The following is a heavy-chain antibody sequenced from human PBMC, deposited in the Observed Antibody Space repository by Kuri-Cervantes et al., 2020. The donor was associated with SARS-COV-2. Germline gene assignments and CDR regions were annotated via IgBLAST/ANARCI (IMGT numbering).Heavy chain of an antibody. D-gene: IGHD5-18*01. V-gene: IGHV2-5*01. Sequence: SGPTLVKPTQTLTLTCTFSGFSLSTSGEGVASIRLPPGRALEWLALIYWNDHKRYSPSLENRLTITKDTSKNQVVVTMTNMDPLDTATYYCARASEYSISATLFDYWGHGTLVTVSS. J-gene: IGHJ4*01. CDR3: ARASEYSISATLFDY. CDR1: GFSLSTSGEG. CDR2: IYWNDHK.